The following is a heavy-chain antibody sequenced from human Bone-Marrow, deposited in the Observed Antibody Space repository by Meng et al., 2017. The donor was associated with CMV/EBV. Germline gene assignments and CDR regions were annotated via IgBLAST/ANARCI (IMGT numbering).Heavy chain of an antibody. D-gene: IGHD5-24*01. Sequence: GGSLRLSCAASGFTFSSYAMHWVRQAPGKGLEWVAVIWYDGRNKYYADSVKGRFTISRDNSKNTLYLQMNSLSAEDTAVYYCARDLVGYNTIDYWGQGTLVPVSS. CDR3: ARDLVGYNTIDY. CDR2: IWYDGRNK. J-gene: IGHJ4*02. V-gene: IGHV3-33*01. CDR1: GFTFSSYA.